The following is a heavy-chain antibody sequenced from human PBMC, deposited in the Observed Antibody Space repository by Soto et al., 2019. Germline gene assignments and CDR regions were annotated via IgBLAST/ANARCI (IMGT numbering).Heavy chain of an antibody. J-gene: IGHJ4*02. Sequence: PGEALKISCKGSGYTFTSYWIGWVRQMPGKGLEWMGIIYPGDSDTRYSPSFQGQVTISADKSITTAYLQWSSLKASDTAMYYCARGGYSGDYYFDYWGQGTLVTVSS. D-gene: IGHD4-4*01. CDR1: GYTFTSYW. CDR2: IYPGDSDT. CDR3: ARGGYSGDYYFDY. V-gene: IGHV5-51*01.